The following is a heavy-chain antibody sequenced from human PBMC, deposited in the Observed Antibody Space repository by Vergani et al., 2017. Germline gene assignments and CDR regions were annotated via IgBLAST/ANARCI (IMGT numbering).Heavy chain of an antibody. J-gene: IGHJ3*02. CDR3: ARGGGYSSSWYYPAFDI. D-gene: IGHD6-13*01. Sequence: QVQLQQWGAGLLKPSETLSLTCAVYGGSFSGYYWSWIRQPPGKGLEWIGEINHSGSTNYNPSLKSRVTISVDTSKNQFSLKLISVTAADTAVYYCARGGGYSSSWYYPAFDIWGQGTMVTVSS. CDR2: INHSGST. CDR1: GGSFSGYY. V-gene: IGHV4-34*01.